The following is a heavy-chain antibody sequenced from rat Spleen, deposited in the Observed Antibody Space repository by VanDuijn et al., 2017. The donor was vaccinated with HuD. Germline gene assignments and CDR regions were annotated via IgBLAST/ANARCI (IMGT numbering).Heavy chain of an antibody. CDR2: ISYDGIST. D-gene: IGHD1-9*01. J-gene: IGHJ2*01. CDR3: ARHGYNSYFDY. CDR1: GLTFNNYG. Sequence: EVQLVESGGGLVQPGRSLKLSCAASGLTFNNYGMAWVRQAPTKGLEWVATISYDGISTYYRDSVRGRFTISRDNAKSSLYLQMDSLRSEDTATYYCARHGYNSYFDYWGQGVMVTVSS. V-gene: IGHV5-29*01.